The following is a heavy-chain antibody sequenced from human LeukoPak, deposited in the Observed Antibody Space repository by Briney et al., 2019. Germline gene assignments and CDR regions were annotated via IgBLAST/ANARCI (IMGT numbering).Heavy chain of an antibody. D-gene: IGHD2-2*01. CDR2: IKSKTDGGTT. Sequence: GGSLRLSCAASGFTFSNAWMSWVRQAPGKGLEWVGRIKSKTDGGTTDYAAPVKGRFTISRDDSKNTLYLQMNSLKTEDTAVYYCTTDPEGAEGRVKGVEVVPAENWFDPWGQGTLVTVSS. CDR3: TTDPEGAEGRVKGVEVVPAENWFDP. V-gene: IGHV3-15*01. J-gene: IGHJ5*02. CDR1: GFTFSNAW.